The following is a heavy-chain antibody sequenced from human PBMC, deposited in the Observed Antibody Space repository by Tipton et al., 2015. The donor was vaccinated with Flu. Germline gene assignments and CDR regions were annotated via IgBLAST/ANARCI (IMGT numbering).Heavy chain of an antibody. CDR1: GDSIRSSYY. CDR3: ARGLYGSVNYQSHYFDS. J-gene: IGHJ4*02. V-gene: IGHV4-38-2*01. Sequence: PGLVKPSETLSLSCAVSGDSIRSSYYWGWIRQPPGKGLEWIGEINHSGSTNYSPSLKSRVAISVDTSKNQFSLRLTSVTAADTAVYFCARGLYGSVNYQSHYFDSWGQGTLVTVSS. CDR2: INHSGST. D-gene: IGHD3-10*01.